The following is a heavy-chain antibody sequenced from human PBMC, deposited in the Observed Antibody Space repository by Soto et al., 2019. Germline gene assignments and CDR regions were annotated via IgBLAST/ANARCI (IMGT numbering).Heavy chain of an antibody. D-gene: IGHD2-2*01. CDR2: IYSGGST. CDR1: GFTVSSNY. CDR3: ARFHPVVPAAIDY. J-gene: IGHJ4*02. Sequence: EVQLVESGGGLVQPGGSLRLSCAASGFTVSSNYMSWVRQAPGKGLEWVSVIYSGGSTYYADSVKGRFTISRDNPKSTLYLQRNSPRAEDTAVYYCARFHPVVPAAIDYWGQGTLVTVSS. V-gene: IGHV3-66*02.